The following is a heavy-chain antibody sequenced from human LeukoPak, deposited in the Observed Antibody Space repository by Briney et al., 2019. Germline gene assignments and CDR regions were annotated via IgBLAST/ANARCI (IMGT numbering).Heavy chain of an antibody. Sequence: PGGSLRLSCAASGFTFSSYTMSWVRQAPGKGLEWVSTISGSGGSTYYADSVKGRFTISRDNSKSTLYLQMNSLRAEDTAVYYCAKVSEYTSGWYDYWGQGTLVTVSS. J-gene: IGHJ4*02. D-gene: IGHD6-19*01. V-gene: IGHV3-23*01. CDR3: AKVSEYTSGWYDY. CDR1: GFTFSSYT. CDR2: ISGSGGST.